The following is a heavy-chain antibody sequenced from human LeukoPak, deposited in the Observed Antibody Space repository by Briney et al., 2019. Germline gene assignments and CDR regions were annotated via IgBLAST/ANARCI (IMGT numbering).Heavy chain of an antibody. CDR1: GGSISSSSYY. CDR2: IYYSGST. J-gene: IGHJ5*02. Sequence: SETLSLTCTVSGGSISSSSYYWGWIRQSPGRGLEWIGSIYYSGSTYYNPSLKSRVTISMDPSKNQFSLKLSSMTAADTAVYYCARGYDILTGYLNWFDPWGQGTLVTVSS. CDR3: ARGYDILTGYLNWFDP. D-gene: IGHD3-9*01. V-gene: IGHV4-39*01.